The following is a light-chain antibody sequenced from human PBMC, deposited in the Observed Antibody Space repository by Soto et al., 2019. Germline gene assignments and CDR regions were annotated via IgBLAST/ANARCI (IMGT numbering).Light chain of an antibody. CDR1: SSNIGSTT. J-gene: IGLJ3*02. CDR3: AAWDDSLNGVV. CDR2: NNN. Sequence: QSVLTQPPSASGTPGPRVTIACSGSSSNIGSTTVKWYQQLPGTAPKLLIYNNNQRPSGVPDRFSASKSGTSASLAISWLQSEDESYYYCAAWDDSLNGVVFGGGTKLTVL. V-gene: IGLV1-44*01.